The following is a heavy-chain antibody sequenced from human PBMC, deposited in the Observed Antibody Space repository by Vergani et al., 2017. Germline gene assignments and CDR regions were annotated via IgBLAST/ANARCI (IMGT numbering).Heavy chain of an antibody. J-gene: IGHJ5*02. CDR1: GASISGYY. V-gene: IGHV4-59*08. D-gene: IGHD3-3*01. CDR3: ARTRRLRQAGYPGAWFDP. CDR2: IFYTGGT. Sequence: QVQLQESGPGLVKPSETLSLTCTVSGASISGYYWSWIRQPPGKGLEWIGYIFYTGGTNYNPSLKSRVTISVDTSKNQFSLKLSSVTAADTAVYYCARTRRLRQAGYPGAWFDPWGQGTLVTVSS.